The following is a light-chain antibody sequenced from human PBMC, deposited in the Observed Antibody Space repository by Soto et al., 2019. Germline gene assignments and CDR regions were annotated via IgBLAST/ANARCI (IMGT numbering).Light chain of an antibody. J-gene: IGLJ3*02. Sequence: QSALTQPRSVSGSPGQSITISCTGSSSDVGGYDYVSWYQQSSGKAPKLLIYEVSHRPSGVSTRFSGSKSGNTASLTISGLQAEDEADYYCSSYTGSTTSFGGGTKLTVL. CDR2: EVS. CDR3: SSYTGSTTS. V-gene: IGLV2-14*01. CDR1: SSDVGGYDY.